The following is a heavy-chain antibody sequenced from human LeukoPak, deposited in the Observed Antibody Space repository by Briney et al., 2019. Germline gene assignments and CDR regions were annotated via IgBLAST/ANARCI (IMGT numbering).Heavy chain of an antibody. CDR2: INHSGST. J-gene: IGHJ4*02. D-gene: IGHD5-18*01. Sequence: SETLSLTCAVYGGSFSGYYWSWIRQPPGKGLEWIGEINHSGSTNYNPSLKSRVTISVDTSKNQFSLKLSSVTAADTAVYYCARGPRRGYSYVGSEYYFDYWGQGTLVTVSS. V-gene: IGHV4-34*01. CDR3: ARGPRRGYSYVGSEYYFDY. CDR1: GGSFSGYY.